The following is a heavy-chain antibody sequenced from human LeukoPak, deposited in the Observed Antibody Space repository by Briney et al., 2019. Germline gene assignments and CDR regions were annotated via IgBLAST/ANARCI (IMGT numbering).Heavy chain of an antibody. V-gene: IGHV3-30*02. D-gene: IGHD5-12*01. CDR2: IRYDGSNK. Sequence: GGSLRLSCAASGFTFSNYGMHWVRQAPGKGLEWVSFIRYDGSNKYYADSVKGRFTISRDNSKNTLFLQMNSLRTEDTAVYYCAKDLAACSGYDSADSWGLGTLVTVSS. CDR3: AKDLAACSGYDSADS. J-gene: IGHJ4*02. CDR1: GFTFSNYG.